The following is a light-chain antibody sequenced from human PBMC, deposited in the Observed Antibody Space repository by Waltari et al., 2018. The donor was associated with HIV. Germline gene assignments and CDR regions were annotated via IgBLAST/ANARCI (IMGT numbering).Light chain of an antibody. Sequence: EIVLTQSPATLSLSPGERATLSCTASDGISRYLGWYQQKPGQAPRLLIYDASHRATGIHDRFSGSGSGTEFTLTISSLEPEDFAVYFCQQRGSGWLTFGGGTKVEIK. CDR2: DAS. CDR1: DGISRY. CDR3: QQRGSGWLT. V-gene: IGKV3-11*01. J-gene: IGKJ4*01.